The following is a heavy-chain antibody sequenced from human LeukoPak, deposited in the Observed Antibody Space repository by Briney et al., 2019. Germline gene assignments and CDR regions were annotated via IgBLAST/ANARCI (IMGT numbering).Heavy chain of an antibody. CDR1: GFTFSNYA. V-gene: IGHV3-48*03. Sequence: GGSLRLSCAASGFTFSNYAMNWVRQAPGKGLEWVSYISSSGSTIYYADSVKGRFTISRDNAKNSLYLQMNSLRAEDTAVYYCARGRRGYSYGFKLNAGPLFDYWGQGTLVTVSS. J-gene: IGHJ4*02. D-gene: IGHD5-18*01. CDR2: ISSSGSTI. CDR3: ARGRRGYSYGFKLNAGPLFDY.